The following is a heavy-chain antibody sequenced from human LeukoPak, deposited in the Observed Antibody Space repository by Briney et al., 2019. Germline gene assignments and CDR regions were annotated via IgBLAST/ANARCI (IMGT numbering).Heavy chain of an antibody. CDR3: ASWQQLDDTFDI. CDR2: INPNSGGT. Sequence: GVSVKVSCKTSGYTFTGYYIHWVRQAPGQGLEWMGWINPNSGGTNYAPKFQGRVTMTRDTSISTAYMELSRLRPDDTAVYYCASWQQLDDTFDIWGQGTMVTVSS. CDR1: GYTFTGYY. V-gene: IGHV1-2*02. D-gene: IGHD6-13*01. J-gene: IGHJ3*02.